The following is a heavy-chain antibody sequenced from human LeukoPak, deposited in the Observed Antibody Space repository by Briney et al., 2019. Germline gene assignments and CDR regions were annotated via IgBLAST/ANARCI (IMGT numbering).Heavy chain of an antibody. CDR3: TTDLILSRFSGYETSVP. CDR2: ISYDGSNK. D-gene: IGHD5-12*01. J-gene: IGHJ3*01. CDR1: GFTFSSYG. Sequence: GGSLRLSCAASGFTFSSYGMHWVRQAPGKGLEWVAVISYDGSNKYYADSVKGRFTISRDNSKNTLYLQMNSLKTEDTAVYYCTTDLILSRFSGYETSVPWGQGTMVTVSS. V-gene: IGHV3-30*03.